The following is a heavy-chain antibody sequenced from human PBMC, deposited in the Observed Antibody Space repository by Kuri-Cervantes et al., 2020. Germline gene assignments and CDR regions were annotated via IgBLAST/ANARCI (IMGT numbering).Heavy chain of an antibody. CDR2: ISWNSGRI. J-gene: IGHJ6*03. CDR3: ARAEYYYDSSGPLRYYYYYMDV. CDR1: GFTFDDYA. Sequence: SLKISCAASGFTFDDYAMHWVRQAPGKGLEWVSGISWNSGRIGYADSVKGRFTISRDNAKNSLYLQMNSLRAEDTAVYYCARAEYYYDSSGPLRYYYYYMDVWGKGTTVTVSS. V-gene: IGHV3-9*01. D-gene: IGHD3-22*01.